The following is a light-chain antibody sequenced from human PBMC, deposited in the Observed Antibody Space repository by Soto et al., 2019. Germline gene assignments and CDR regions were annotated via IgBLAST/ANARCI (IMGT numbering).Light chain of an antibody. CDR1: SSDVGRYNY. J-gene: IGLJ1*01. CDR3: CSFGGSYTGV. CDR2: DVS. Sequence: QSALTQPRSVSGSPGQSVSISCTGTSSDVGRYNYVSWYRQHPDKAPKLMIYDVSERPSGVPVRFSGSKSGNTASLTITGLQGEDEADYYCCSFGGSYTGVFGTGTKATV. V-gene: IGLV2-11*01.